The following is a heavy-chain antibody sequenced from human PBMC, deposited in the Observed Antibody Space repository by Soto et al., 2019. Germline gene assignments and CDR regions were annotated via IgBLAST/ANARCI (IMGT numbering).Heavy chain of an antibody. D-gene: IGHD2-15*01. Sequence: SETLSLTCTVSGGSISSYYWSWIRQPPGKGLEWIGYLYYSGITNYNPSLKSRVTISVDTSKNQFSLKLSSVTAADTAVYYCARDRASGGTLDYWGQGTLVTV. CDR1: GGSISSYY. CDR2: LYYSGIT. J-gene: IGHJ4*02. CDR3: ARDRASGGTLDY. V-gene: IGHV4-59*01.